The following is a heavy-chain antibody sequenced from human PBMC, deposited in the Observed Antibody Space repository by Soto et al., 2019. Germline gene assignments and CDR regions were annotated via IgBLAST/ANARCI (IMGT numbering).Heavy chain of an antibody. V-gene: IGHV4-31*03. J-gene: IGHJ6*02. CDR2: IYYSGST. CDR3: ARGGGYAIEDGMDV. Sequence: SDTLSLTCTVSGGSISSGGYYWSWIRQHPGKGLEWIGYIYYSGSTYYNPSLKSRVTISVDTSKNQFSLKLSSVTAGDTAVYYCARGGGYAIEDGMDVWGQGTTVTVSS. CDR1: GGSISSGGYY. D-gene: IGHD2-8*01.